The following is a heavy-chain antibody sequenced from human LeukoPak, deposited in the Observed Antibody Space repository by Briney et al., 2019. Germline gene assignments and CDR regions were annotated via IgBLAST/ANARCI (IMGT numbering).Heavy chain of an antibody. CDR3: ARSGITIFGVVIPLH. J-gene: IGHJ4*02. Sequence: ASVKVSCKASGYTFTGYYMRWVRQAPGQGLEWMGWINPNSCGTNYSQKFQGRVTMTRDTSISTAYMELSRLRSDDTAVYYCARSGITIFGVVIPLHWGQGTLVTVSS. V-gene: IGHV1-2*02. CDR1: GYTFTGYY. CDR2: INPNSCGT. D-gene: IGHD3-3*01.